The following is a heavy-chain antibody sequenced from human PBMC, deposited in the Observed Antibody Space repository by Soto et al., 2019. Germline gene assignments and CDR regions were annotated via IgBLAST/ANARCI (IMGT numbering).Heavy chain of an antibody. CDR3: AKVSDYGSGSYYNHLLYYYYGMDV. CDR2: ISGSGGST. V-gene: IGHV3-23*01. D-gene: IGHD3-10*01. CDR1: GFTFSSYA. Sequence: GGSLRLSCAASGFTFSSYAMSWVRQAPGKGLEWVSAISGSGGSTYYADSVKGRFTISRDSSKNTLYLQMNSLRAEDTAVYYCAKVSDYGSGSYYNHLLYYYYGMDVWGQGTTVTVSS. J-gene: IGHJ6*02.